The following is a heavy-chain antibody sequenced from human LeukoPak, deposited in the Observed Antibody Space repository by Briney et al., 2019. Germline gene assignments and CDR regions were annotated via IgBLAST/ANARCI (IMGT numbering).Heavy chain of an antibody. CDR1: GFTFSSYG. CDR3: AKDGSPVAIFPYNWVDP. V-gene: IGHV3-30*02. CDR2: IRYDGSNK. Sequence: PGGSLRLSCAASGFTFSSYGMHWARQAPGKGLEWVAFIRYDGSNKYYADSVKGRFTISRDNPKHTLYLQMNSLRPEDTAVYYCAKDGSPVAIFPYNWVDPWGQGTLVTVSS. D-gene: IGHD2-2*01. J-gene: IGHJ5*02.